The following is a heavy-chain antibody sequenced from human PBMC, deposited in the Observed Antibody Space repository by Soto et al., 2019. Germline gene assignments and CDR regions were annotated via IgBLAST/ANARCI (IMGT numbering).Heavy chain of an antibody. CDR1: GGTFSSYA. Sequence: QVQLVQSGAEVKKPGSSVKVSCKASGGTFSSYAISWVRQAPGQGLEWMGGIIPIFGTANYAQKFQGRVTITADXXNXTDXMDLSILRSEDTAVCCWARGGGCPGDPTGASFFGDWGQGTLVTVSS. V-gene: IGHV1-69*12. CDR2: IIPIFGTA. CDR3: ARGGGCPGDPTGASFFGD. J-gene: IGHJ4*02. D-gene: IGHD4-17*01.